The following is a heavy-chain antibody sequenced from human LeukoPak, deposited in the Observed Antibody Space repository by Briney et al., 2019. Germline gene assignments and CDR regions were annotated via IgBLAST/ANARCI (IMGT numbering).Heavy chain of an antibody. J-gene: IGHJ6*03. CDR2: INPANGNT. D-gene: IGHD6-13*01. CDR3: AHGIAAAGTMDV. Sequence: GASVKVSCKASGYPFRSYVIHWLRQAPGQSLEWIGWINPANGNTKYSRNFQGRVTITRDTSASVVYMELSSLRSEDTAVYYCAHGIAAAGTMDVWGKGTTVTVSS. V-gene: IGHV1-3*01. CDR1: GYPFRSYV.